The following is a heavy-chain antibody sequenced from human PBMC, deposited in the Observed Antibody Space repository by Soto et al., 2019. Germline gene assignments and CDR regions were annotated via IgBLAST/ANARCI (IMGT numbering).Heavy chain of an antibody. CDR2: VYYGGST. J-gene: IGHJ6*02. V-gene: IGHV4-39*01. CDR1: WGTIVDLGCR. Sequence: TVFWGTIVDLGCRRGMIRQTPGKGLGWIGNVYYGGSTYYNPSLKSRVTISVETSKSQFSLKLSSVTAADTAVYYCAGGDYYHSSGYYFYYYTMDVWGQGTTVTVSS. D-gene: IGHD3-22*01. CDR3: AGGDYYHSSGYYFYYYTMDV.